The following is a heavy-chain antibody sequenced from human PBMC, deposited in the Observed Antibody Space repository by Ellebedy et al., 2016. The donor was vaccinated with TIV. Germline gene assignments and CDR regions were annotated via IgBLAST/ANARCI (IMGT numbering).Heavy chain of an antibody. CDR3: ARDNPVAYTSSYYFDS. Sequence: ASVKVSCKASGYTFTGYYMHWVRQAPGQGLEWMGWINPNSGGTNYAQKFQGRVTMTRDTSISTAYMELSRLRSDDTAVYYCARDNPVAYTSSYYFDSWGQGTLVTVSS. CDR1: GYTFTGYY. D-gene: IGHD6-6*01. CDR2: INPNSGGT. V-gene: IGHV1-2*02. J-gene: IGHJ4*02.